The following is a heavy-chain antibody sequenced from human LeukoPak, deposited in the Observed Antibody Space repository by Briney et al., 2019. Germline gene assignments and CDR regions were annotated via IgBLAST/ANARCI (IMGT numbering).Heavy chain of an antibody. J-gene: IGHJ4*02. CDR1: GGSISRYY. CDR2: IYYSGST. V-gene: IGHV4-59*01. Sequence: SETLSLTCTVSGGSISRYYWSWIRQPPGKGLEWIGYIYYSGSTNYNPSLKSRVTISVDTSKNQFSLKLSSVTAADTAVYYCARDYGDYLFDYWGQGTLVTVSS. CDR3: ARDYGDYLFDY. D-gene: IGHD4-17*01.